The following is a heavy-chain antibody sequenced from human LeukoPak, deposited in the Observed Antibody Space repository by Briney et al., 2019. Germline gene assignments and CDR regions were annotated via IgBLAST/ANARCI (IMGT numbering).Heavy chain of an antibody. V-gene: IGHV4-4*07. D-gene: IGHD3-10*01. Sequence: SETLSLTCTVSGGSIGTYYWSWIRQPAGKGLEWIGRIYASGSTNYNPSLKSRITMSVDTSKNQFSLKLSSVTAADTAVYYCATYERSSYFDYWGQGILVTVSS. J-gene: IGHJ4*02. CDR1: GGSIGTYY. CDR2: IYASGST. CDR3: ATYERSSYFDY.